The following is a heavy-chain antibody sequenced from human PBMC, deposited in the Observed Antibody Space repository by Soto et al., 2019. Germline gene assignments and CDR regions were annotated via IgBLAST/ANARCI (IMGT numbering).Heavy chain of an antibody. Sequence: GESLKISGKGSGYSFTSYLIGWVRQMPGKGLEWMGIIYPGDSDTRYSPSFQGQVTISADKSISTAYLQWSSLRAEDTAVYYCAGQGAYCGGDCYSGLAFDIWGQGTMVTVSS. V-gene: IGHV5-51*01. J-gene: IGHJ3*02. CDR1: GYSFTSYL. CDR3: AGQGAYCGGDCYSGLAFDI. CDR2: IYPGDSDT. D-gene: IGHD2-21*01.